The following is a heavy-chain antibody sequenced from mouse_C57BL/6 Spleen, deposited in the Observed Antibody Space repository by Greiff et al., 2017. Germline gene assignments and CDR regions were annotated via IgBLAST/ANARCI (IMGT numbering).Heavy chain of an antibody. D-gene: IGHD2-1*01. Sequence: QVQLQQSGPELVKPGASVKISCKASGYAFSSSWMNWVKQRPGKGLEWIGRIYPGDGDTNYNGKFKGKDTLTADKSSSTAYMQLSSLTSEDSAVYFCARFPPPYGNYDYWGQGTTLTVSS. CDR2: IYPGDGDT. CDR1: GYAFSSSW. V-gene: IGHV1-82*01. J-gene: IGHJ2*01. CDR3: ARFPPPYGNYDY.